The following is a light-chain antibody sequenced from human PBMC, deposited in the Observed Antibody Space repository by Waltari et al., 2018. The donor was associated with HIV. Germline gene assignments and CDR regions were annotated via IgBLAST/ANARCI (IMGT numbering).Light chain of an antibody. V-gene: IGLV1-44*01. CDR1: SSNIGSNT. CDR3: AAWDDSLNGRV. J-gene: IGLJ3*02. CDR2: SKT. Sequence: QSVLTQPPSASGTPGQRVTISCSGSSSNIGSNTVNWYQQLPGTAPKLLIYSKTKRPSGVPDRFSGSRSGTAASLAISGLQSEDEADYVCAAWDDSLNGRVFGGGTKLTVL.